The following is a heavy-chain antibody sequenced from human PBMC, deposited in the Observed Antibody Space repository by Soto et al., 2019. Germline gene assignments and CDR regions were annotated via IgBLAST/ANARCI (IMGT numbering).Heavy chain of an antibody. J-gene: IGHJ4*02. D-gene: IGHD2-8*01. CDR3: ARVMRGCTDGVCYRLEYFDY. Sequence: GGSLGLSCAASVFTFSNYWMSWVRQAPGKGLEWVANIKQDGSEKYFVDSVKGRFTISRDNTKNSLYLQMNSLRAEDTAVYYCARVMRGCTDGVCYRLEYFDYWGQGTLVTVSS. CDR2: IKQDGSEK. V-gene: IGHV3-7*03. CDR1: VFTFSNYW.